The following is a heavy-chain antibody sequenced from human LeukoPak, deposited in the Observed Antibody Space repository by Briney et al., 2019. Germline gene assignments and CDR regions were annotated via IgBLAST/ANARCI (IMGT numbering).Heavy chain of an antibody. Sequence: GGSLRLSCSASGFTFSNYIMHWARQAPGKGLEYISAITSNGGTTYYADSVKGRVTISRDNSKNTLYLRMSSLRPEDTAVYYCLKDASYYYDSSARDSWGQGTLVTVSS. V-gene: IGHV3-64D*09. J-gene: IGHJ5*02. D-gene: IGHD3-22*01. CDR2: ITSNGGTT. CDR3: LKDASYYYDSSARDS. CDR1: GFTFSNYI.